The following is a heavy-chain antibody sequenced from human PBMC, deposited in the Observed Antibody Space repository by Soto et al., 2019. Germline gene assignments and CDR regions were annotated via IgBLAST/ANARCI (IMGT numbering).Heavy chain of an antibody. CDR3: GRQPGHCGSTTCFGYYSVDV. CDR1: GGSISSSSYS. CDR2: IYYSGST. V-gene: IGHV4-39*01. J-gene: IGHJ6*02. Sequence: QLQLQESGPRLVKPSETLSLTCSVSGGSISSSSYSWGWIRQPPGKGLEWIGTIYYSGSTHYNPSPDGRLAIPAAPPNNQWSLRRSSVTAADTAVYYCGRQPGHCGSTTCFGYYSVDVWGQGTTVTVS. D-gene: IGHD2-2*01.